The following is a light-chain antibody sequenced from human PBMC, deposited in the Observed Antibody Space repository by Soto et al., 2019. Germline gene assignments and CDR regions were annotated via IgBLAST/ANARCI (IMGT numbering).Light chain of an antibody. V-gene: IGKV3-15*01. CDR2: DAS. Sequence: EIVLTQSPATLSVSPCERVTLSCMASQTVSGDLAWYHHKPGQAPRLLIYDASARALDTPARFAGSGSGTEFTLTISSLQSEDFAVYFCQQYNNWPITFGQGTRLQIK. CDR3: QQYNNWPIT. CDR1: QTVSGD. J-gene: IGKJ5*01.